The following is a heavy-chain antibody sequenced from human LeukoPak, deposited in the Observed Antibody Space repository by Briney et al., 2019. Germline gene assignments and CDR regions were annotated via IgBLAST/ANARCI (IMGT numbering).Heavy chain of an antibody. J-gene: IGHJ4*02. D-gene: IGHD4-23*01. CDR3: ARRSITAALGWCFDY. V-gene: IGHV1-2*04. CDR2: INPNSGDT. Sequence: GASVKVSCKASGYTFTDYYIHWVRQAPGQGLEWMGWINPNSGDTNYAQNFQGWVTMTRDTSITTAYMELSRLRSDDTAVYYCARRSITAALGWCFDYWGQGTLVTVSS. CDR1: GYTFTDYY.